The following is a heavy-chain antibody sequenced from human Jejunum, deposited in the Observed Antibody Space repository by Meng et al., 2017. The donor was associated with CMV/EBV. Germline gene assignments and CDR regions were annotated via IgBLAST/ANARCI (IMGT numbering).Heavy chain of an antibody. CDR1: GGAFSGYY. CDR3: ARYYCASSNCYPFDS. V-gene: IGHV4-34*01. Sequence: GGAFSGYYWSWSRQSPGQGLEWIGQINHSGSASYNPSLRRRVTISEDTSKNQFSLRLTSVTAADTATYYCARYYCASSNCYPFDSWGQGELVTVSS. J-gene: IGHJ4*02. CDR2: INHSGSA. D-gene: IGHD2-2*01.